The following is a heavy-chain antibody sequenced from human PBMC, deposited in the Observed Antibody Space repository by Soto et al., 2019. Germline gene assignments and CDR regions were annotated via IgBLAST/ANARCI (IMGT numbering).Heavy chain of an antibody. D-gene: IGHD2-21*02. Sequence: GGSLRLSCAASGFTFSSYAMNWVRQSPGKGLEWVSGIRSTGTSSYYADSVKGRFTISRDNAKNSLYLQMNSLRAEDTAVYYCAREMHIVVVTATRPFDYWGQGTLVTVAS. CDR1: GFTFSSYA. CDR2: IRSTGTSS. CDR3: AREMHIVVVTATRPFDY. V-gene: IGHV3-21*01. J-gene: IGHJ4*02.